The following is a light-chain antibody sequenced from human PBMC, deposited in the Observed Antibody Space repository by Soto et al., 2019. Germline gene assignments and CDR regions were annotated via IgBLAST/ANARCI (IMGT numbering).Light chain of an antibody. Sequence: DNVLTQSPDSLAVPLGERASFNCTTSQCGLYSTTNRNSLAWYQQKPGQAPKLLIQWADTRQDGVPERCSGSGTRTDFTLTINRLQAEDVAVYYFQQYYRAPFTFGPGTRVEIK. CDR2: WAD. V-gene: IGKV4-1*01. J-gene: IGKJ3*01. CDR1: QCGLYSTTNRNS. CDR3: QQYYRAPFT.